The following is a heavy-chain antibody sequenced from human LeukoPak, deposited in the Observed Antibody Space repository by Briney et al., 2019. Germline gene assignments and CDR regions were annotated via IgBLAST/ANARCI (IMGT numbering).Heavy chain of an antibody. CDR1: GGTFSNYG. J-gene: IGHJ4*02. D-gene: IGHD3-9*01. V-gene: IGHV1-69*13. CDR3: ARAEHYDILTGYDPRYYFDY. Sequence: SVKVSCKASGGTFSNYGISWGRQAPGQGLEWMGEILPVFGTANYAQTFQGRVPLTADESTSTAYMELSSLRSDDPAVYYCARAEHYDILTGYDPRYYFDYWGQGTLVTVSS. CDR2: ILPVFGTA.